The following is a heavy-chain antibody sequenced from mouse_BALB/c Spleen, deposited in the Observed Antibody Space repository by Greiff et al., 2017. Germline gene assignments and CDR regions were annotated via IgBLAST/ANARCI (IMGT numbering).Heavy chain of an antibody. D-gene: IGHD1-2*01. V-gene: IGHV1-18*01. CDR1: GYTFTDYN. J-gene: IGHJ2*01. CDR2: INPNNGGT. Sequence: EVMLVESGPELVKPGASVKIPCKASGYTFTDYNMDWVKQSHGKSLEWIGDINPNNGGTIYNQKFKGKATLTVDKSSSTAYMELRSLTSEDTAVYYCARSNTATSYFDYWGQGTTLTVSS. CDR3: ARSNTATSYFDY.